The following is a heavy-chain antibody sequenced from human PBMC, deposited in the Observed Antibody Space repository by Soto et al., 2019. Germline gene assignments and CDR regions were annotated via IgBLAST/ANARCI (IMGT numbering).Heavy chain of an antibody. CDR3: APRGGGGGY. CDR2: IYSGGYT. D-gene: IGHD3-10*01. Sequence: EVQLVESGGGLIQPGGSLRLSCAVSGFTVSNNYMSWVRQAPGKGLEGVSVIYSGGYTAYGDSVKGRFTISRDNSKTPLYLTRNSLRADDAAVFYLAPRGGGGGYWGQGTLVTVSS. CDR1: GFTVSNNY. V-gene: IGHV3-53*01. J-gene: IGHJ4*02.